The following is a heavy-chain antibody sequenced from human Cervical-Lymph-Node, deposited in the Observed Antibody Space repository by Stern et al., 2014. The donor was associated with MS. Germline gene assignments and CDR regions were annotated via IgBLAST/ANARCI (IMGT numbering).Heavy chain of an antibody. Sequence: QVQLVQSGAGMTKPGSSVKVSCKASGGSFSSYAVNWVRQAPGQAPEWMGGIIPMFGAANYAQKFQGRVALIADESTSTVYMEMISLTSEDTAVYYCTREATAHSGTFDFWGQGTLVTV. CDR1: GGSFSSYA. V-gene: IGHV1-69*01. CDR2: IIPMFGAA. J-gene: IGHJ4*02. CDR3: TREATAHSGTFDF. D-gene: IGHD1-14*01.